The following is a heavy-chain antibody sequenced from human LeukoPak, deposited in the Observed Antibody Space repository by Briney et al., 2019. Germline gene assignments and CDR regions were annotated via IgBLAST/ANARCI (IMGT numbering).Heavy chain of an antibody. CDR2: IDPSDSYT. D-gene: IGHD5-18*01. CDR1: GYSFTSYW. CDR3: ATGPDTANLLYYFDY. V-gene: IGHV5-10-1*01. J-gene: IGHJ4*02. Sequence: GESLKISCKGSGYSFTSYWISWVRQMPGKGLEWMGRIDPSDSYTNYSPSFQGHVTISADKSINTAYLQWSSLKASDTAMYYCATGPDTANLLYYFDYWGQGTPVTVSS.